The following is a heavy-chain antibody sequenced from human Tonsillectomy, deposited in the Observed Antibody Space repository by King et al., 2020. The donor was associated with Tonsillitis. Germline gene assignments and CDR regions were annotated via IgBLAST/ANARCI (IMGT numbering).Heavy chain of an antibody. J-gene: IGHJ3*02. CDR3: AREPYSSSWDDAFDI. CDR2: INPNSGGT. Sequence: VQLVQSGAEVKKPGASVKVSCKASGYTFTGYYIHWGRQAPGQGLELMVWINPNSGGTNYAQKFQGRVTMTRDTSISTAYMELSRLRSDDTAVYYCAREPYSSSWDDAFDIWDQGTMVTVSS. CDR1: GYTFTGYY. V-gene: IGHV1-2*02. D-gene: IGHD6-13*01.